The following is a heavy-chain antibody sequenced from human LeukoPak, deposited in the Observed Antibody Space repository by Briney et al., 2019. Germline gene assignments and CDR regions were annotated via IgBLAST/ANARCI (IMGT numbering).Heavy chain of an antibody. CDR3: ARGAGRTYYYYGMDV. Sequence: GGSLRLSCAASGFTFSSYWMSWVRQAPGKGLEWVANIKQDGSEEYYVDSVKGRFTISRDNAKNSLYLQMNSLRAEDTAVYYCARGAGRTYYYYGMDVWGQGTTVTVSS. CDR2: IKQDGSEE. V-gene: IGHV3-7*01. J-gene: IGHJ6*02. CDR1: GFTFSSYW.